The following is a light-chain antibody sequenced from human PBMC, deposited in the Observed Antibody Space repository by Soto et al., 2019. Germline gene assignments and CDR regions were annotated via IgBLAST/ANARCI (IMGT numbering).Light chain of an antibody. CDR1: QGISSY. J-gene: IGKJ3*01. V-gene: IGKV1-8*01. CDR3: QQYYSYPLIT. CDR2: AAS. Sequence: AIRMTQSPSSFSESTGDRVTITCRASQGISSYLAWYQQKPGKAPKLLIYAASTSQSGVPSRFSGSGSGTDFTLTISCLQSEDFATYYCQQYYSYPLITFGPGTKVDIK.